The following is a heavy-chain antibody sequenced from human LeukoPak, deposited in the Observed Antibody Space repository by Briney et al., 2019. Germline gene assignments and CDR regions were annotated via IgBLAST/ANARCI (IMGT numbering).Heavy chain of an antibody. Sequence: PGGSLRLSCAASGFTFSNYGMNWVRQSPGKGLEWVSYITSSSSKTIYYADSVKGRFTISRDNAKNSLSLQMNSLRAEDTAVYYCAKGHWFDPWGQGTLVTVSS. J-gene: IGHJ5*02. V-gene: IGHV3-48*01. CDR1: GFTFSNYG. CDR3: AKGHWFDP. CDR2: ITSSSSKTI.